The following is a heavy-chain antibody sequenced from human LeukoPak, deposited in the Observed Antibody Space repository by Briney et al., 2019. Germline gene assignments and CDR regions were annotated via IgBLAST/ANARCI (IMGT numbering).Heavy chain of an antibody. CDR2: FDPEDGET. V-gene: IGHV1-24*01. D-gene: IGHD5-18*01. Sequence: GASVKVSCTVSGYTLTQLSMHWVRQAPGKGLEWLGGFDPEDGETIYGQKFQGRVTMTEDTSTDTAYMELSSLRSEDKAVYYCATERGYSYGGFDPWGQGTLVTVSS. CDR1: GYTLTQLS. J-gene: IGHJ5*02. CDR3: ATERGYSYGGFDP.